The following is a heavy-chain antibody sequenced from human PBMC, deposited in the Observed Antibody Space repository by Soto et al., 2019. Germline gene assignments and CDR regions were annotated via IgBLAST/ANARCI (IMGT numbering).Heavy chain of an antibody. CDR1: GFTFSNAW. CDR2: IKSKTDGGTT. J-gene: IGHJ6*02. V-gene: IGHV3-15*01. CDR3: TTPLAGYGSGSYYFQYYYYGMDV. Sequence: PGGSLRLSIASSGFTFSNAWMSWVRRAPGKGLEWVGRIKSKTDGGTTDYAAPVKGRFTISRDDSKNTLYLQMNSLKTEDTAVYYCTTPLAGYGSGSYYFQYYYYGMDVWGQGTTVTVSS. D-gene: IGHD3-10*01.